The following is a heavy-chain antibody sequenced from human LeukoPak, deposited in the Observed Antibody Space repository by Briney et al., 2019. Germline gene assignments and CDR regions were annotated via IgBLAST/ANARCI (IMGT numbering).Heavy chain of an antibody. CDR1: GFTCGDYA. J-gene: IGHJ4*02. V-gene: IGHV3-7*01. CDR3: ARDPAAYYFDY. CDR2: IKQDGSEK. Sequence: GRSLRFSGTASGFTCGDYAMSWVRQAPGKGLEGVANIKQDGSEKYYVDSVKGRLTISRDNAKNSLYLQRNSLRAEDTAVYYCARDPAAYYFDYWGQGTLVTVSS. D-gene: IGHD2-15*01.